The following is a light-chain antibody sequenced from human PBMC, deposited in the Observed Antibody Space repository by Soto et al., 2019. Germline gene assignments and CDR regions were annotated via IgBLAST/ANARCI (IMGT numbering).Light chain of an antibody. CDR3: CSLEGIHPGG. V-gene: IGLV2-11*01. CDR2: DVA. CDR1: SSDVGGYKY. Sequence: QSVLTQPRSVSGSPGQPVTISCTGTSSDVGGYKYVSWYQRHPGEAPKLVIYDVAERPSGIPDRFSGSKSGNTASLTISGPRLKDGANFSGCSLEGIHPGGLGGGT. J-gene: IGLJ3*02.